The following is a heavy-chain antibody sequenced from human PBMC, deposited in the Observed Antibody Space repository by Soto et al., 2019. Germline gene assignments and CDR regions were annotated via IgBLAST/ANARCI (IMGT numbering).Heavy chain of an antibody. CDR3: ARDFTGWPPDGVDS. V-gene: IGHV1-18*01. D-gene: IGHD3-16*01. J-gene: IGHJ4*02. Sequence: QVHLVQSGAEVKKPGASVKVSCKASGFTFTSYAITWVRQAPGQGLEWMGWISAYNGATNYAQNRQGRVTMTTDTSTSTDYMELGSLTSDDTAVYYCARDFTGWPPDGVDSWGQGTLVTVSS. CDR1: GFTFTSYA. CDR2: ISAYNGAT.